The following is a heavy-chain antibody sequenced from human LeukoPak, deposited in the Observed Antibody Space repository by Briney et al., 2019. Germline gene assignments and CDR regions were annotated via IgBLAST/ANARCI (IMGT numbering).Heavy chain of an antibody. CDR1: GFTFSSYE. CDR3: ARDYRGAAGGRFDF. V-gene: IGHV3-48*03. D-gene: IGHD6-13*01. J-gene: IGHJ4*02. Sequence: GGSLRLSCAASGFTFSSYEMNWVRQAPGKGLEWVSYISSSGSTIYYADSVKGRFTISRDNAKNSLYLQMNSLRAEDTAVYYCARDYRGAAGGRFDFWGQGTLVTVSS. CDR2: ISSSGSTI.